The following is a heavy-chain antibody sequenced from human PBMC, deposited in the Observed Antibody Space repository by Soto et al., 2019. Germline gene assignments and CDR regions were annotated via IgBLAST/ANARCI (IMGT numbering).Heavy chain of an antibody. CDR2: INPLAGTP. V-gene: IGHV1-46*01. J-gene: IGHJ6*02. CDR1: GYTFTTYY. D-gene: IGHD1-20*01. CDR3: ARGVTGTAGGRVYQGMDV. Sequence: XSVKVSCKASGYTFTTYYIHWVRQAPGQGLEWMGIINPLAGTPSSVQKFQGRVTMTRDTATTTVYMELSNLTSEDTAVYSCARGVTGTAGGRVYQGMDVSGQGTTVTVSS.